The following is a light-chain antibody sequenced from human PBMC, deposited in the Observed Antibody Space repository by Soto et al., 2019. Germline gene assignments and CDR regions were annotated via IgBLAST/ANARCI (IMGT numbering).Light chain of an antibody. CDR2: DVS. V-gene: IGLV2-14*03. J-gene: IGLJ1*01. CDR1: SSYVGGYNY. CDR3: SSYTSSSTYV. Sequence: QSVLTQPASVSGSPGQSITISCTGTSSYVGGYNYVSWYQHHPGKAPKLMIHDVSDRPSGVSNRFSGSKSGNTASLTISGLQAEDEADYYCSSYTSSSTYVFGTGTKVTVL.